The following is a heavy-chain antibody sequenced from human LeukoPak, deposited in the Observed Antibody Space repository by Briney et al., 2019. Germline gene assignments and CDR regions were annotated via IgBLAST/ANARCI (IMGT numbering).Heavy chain of an antibody. V-gene: IGHV4-30-4*07. Sequence: PSQTLSLTCAVSGGSISSGGYSWSWIRQPPGKGLEWIGYIYYSGSTNYNPSLKSRVTISVDTSKNQFSLKLSSVTAADTAVYYCARFFLAAAAGYYFDYWGQGTLVTVSS. CDR3: ARFFLAAAAGYYFDY. J-gene: IGHJ4*02. CDR2: IYYSGST. D-gene: IGHD6-13*01. CDR1: GGSISSGGYS.